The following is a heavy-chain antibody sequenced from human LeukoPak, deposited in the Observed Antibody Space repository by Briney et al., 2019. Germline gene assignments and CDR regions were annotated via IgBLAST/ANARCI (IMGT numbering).Heavy chain of an antibody. Sequence: PSETLSLTCTVSGGSISSYYWSWIRQPPGKGLEWIGYIYYSGSTNYNPSLKSRVTISVDTSKNQFSLKLGSVTAADTAVYYCARQGVFPNPDAFDIWGQGTMVTVSS. CDR1: GGSISSYY. D-gene: IGHD6-13*01. J-gene: IGHJ3*02. V-gene: IGHV4-59*08. CDR2: IYYSGST. CDR3: ARQGVFPNPDAFDI.